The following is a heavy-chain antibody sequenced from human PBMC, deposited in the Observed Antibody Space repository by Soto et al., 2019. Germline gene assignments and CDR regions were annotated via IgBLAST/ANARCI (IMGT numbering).Heavy chain of an antibody. Sequence: GGSLRLSCAASGFTVSNYAVTWVRQAPGKRLKWVSTISGSGGSTYYADSVKGRFTISRDNSKNTLYLQMNSLRAEDTAVYYCATRVQDPGKYYYGMDVWGQGTTVTVSS. J-gene: IGHJ6*02. CDR2: ISGSGGST. D-gene: IGHD6-13*01. V-gene: IGHV3-23*01. CDR3: ATRVQDPGKYYYGMDV. CDR1: GFTVSNYA.